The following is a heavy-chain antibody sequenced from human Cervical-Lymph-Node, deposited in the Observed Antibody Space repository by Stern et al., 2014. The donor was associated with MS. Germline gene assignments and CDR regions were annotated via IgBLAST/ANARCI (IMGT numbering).Heavy chain of an antibody. CDR2: IFHVFGKP. CDR3: ALSSDTGDRWYSLGFDL. V-gene: IGHV1-69*01. D-gene: IGHD6-13*01. Sequence: QVQLVQSGADVTQPGTSVRVSCEASGVTFSKFPMSWVRQAPGQGLEWMGGIFHVFGKPTYAQDVSGRVTITAGCSTSTLYMKLSSLRYDDTAVYYCALSSDTGDRWYSLGFDLWGQGTLVTVSS. CDR1: GVTFSKFP. J-gene: IGHJ5*02.